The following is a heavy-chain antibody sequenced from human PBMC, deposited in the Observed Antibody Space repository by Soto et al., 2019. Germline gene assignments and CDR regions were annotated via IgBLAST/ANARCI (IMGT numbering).Heavy chain of an antibody. CDR3: ATYGIMITFGGVIRQTLDY. D-gene: IGHD3-16*01. V-gene: IGHV1-24*01. CDR1: GYTLTELS. J-gene: IGHJ4*02. Sequence: ASVKVSCKVSGYTLTELSMHWVRQAPGKGLEWMGGFDPEDGETIYAQKFQGRVTMTEDTSTDTAYMELSSLRSEDTAVYYCATYGIMITFGGVIRQTLDYWGQGTLVTVSS. CDR2: FDPEDGET.